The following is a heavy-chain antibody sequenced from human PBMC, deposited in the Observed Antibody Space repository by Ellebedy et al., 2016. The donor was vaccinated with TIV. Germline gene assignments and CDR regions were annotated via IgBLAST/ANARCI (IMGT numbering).Heavy chain of an antibody. V-gene: IGHV3-66*01. D-gene: IGHD3-16*01. CDR2: IYTDGGT. Sequence: GESLKISCAASGFIVSSCFMSWVRQAPGKGLEWVSIIYTDGGTNYTDSVRDRFTISRDDSGNTLYLQMNGLRAEETAVYYCARDPGGGGDYGDNWFDPWGQGTLVTVSS. CDR3: ARDPGGGGDYGDNWFDP. CDR1: GFIVSSCF. J-gene: IGHJ5*02.